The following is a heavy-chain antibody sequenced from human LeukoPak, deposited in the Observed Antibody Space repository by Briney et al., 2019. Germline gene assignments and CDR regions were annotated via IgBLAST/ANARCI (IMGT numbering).Heavy chain of an antibody. CDR3: ARDYPKQWLSSDY. V-gene: IGHV3-7*03. CDR1: GFTFSSYA. CDR2: IKQDGSEK. D-gene: IGHD6-19*01. Sequence: GGSLRLSCAASGFTFSSYAMSWVRQAPGKGLEWVANIKQDGSEKYYVDSVKGRFTISRDNAKNSLYLQMNSLRAEDTAVYYCARDYPKQWLSSDYWGQGTLVTVSS. J-gene: IGHJ4*02.